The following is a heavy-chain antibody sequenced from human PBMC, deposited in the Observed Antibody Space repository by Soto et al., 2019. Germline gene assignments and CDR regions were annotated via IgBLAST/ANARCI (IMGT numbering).Heavy chain of an antibody. CDR1: VYTFTSYY. CDR3: ARDFHCGGDCYSTDY. CDR2: INPSGGST. D-gene: IGHD2-21*02. V-gene: IGHV1-46*03. Sequence: ASVKVSCKASVYTFTSYYMHWVRQAPGQGLEWMGIINPSGGSTSYAQKFQGRVTMTRDTSTSTVYMELSSLRSEDTAVYYCARDFHCGGDCYSTDYWGQGTLVTVSS. J-gene: IGHJ4*02.